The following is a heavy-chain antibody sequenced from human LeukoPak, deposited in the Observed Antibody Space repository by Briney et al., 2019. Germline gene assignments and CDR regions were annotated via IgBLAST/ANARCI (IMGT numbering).Heavy chain of an antibody. Sequence: SETLSLTCTVSGGSISSGSYYWNWIRQPAGKGLEWIGRIYTSGSTYYNPSLKSRVTISVDTSKNQFSLRLNSVTAADTAVYYCARDFSSSSSVYYYYYMDVWGKGTSVTVSS. CDR1: GGSISSGSYY. CDR3: ARDFSSSSSVYYYYYMDV. V-gene: IGHV4-61*02. CDR2: IYTSGST. D-gene: IGHD6-6*01. J-gene: IGHJ6*03.